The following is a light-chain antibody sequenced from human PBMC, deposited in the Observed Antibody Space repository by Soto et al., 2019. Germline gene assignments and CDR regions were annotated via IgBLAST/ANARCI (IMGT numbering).Light chain of an antibody. CDR1: QTISSG. V-gene: IGKV1-5*01. J-gene: IGKJ1*01. CDR3: QQYKSYKT. Sequence: DIPMTQSPSTLSASVGDRVTITCRASQTISSGLAWYQQKPGKAPKVVIYDASTLESGVPSRFSGSGSGTEFTLTISSLQPDDFATYYCQQYKSYKTFGQGTKVEIK. CDR2: DAS.